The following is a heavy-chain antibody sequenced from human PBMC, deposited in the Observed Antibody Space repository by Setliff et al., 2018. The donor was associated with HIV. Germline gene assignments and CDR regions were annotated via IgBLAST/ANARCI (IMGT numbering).Heavy chain of an antibody. Sequence: ASVKVSCKTSEYSFVSHGMSWVRQAPGQGLEWMGWIRGSGADAKYAENLQGRVTLTMDISSSTGYMELRNLRSDDTAIYYCARRGVPQQIDLDSWGHGTLVTVSS. J-gene: IGHJ5*01. V-gene: IGHV1-18*01. CDR1: EYSFVSHG. CDR3: ARRGVPQQIDLDS. CDR2: IRGSGADA. D-gene: IGHD3-10*01.